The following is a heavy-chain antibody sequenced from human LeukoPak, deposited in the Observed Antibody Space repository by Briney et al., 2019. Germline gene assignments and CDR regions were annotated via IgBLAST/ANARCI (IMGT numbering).Heavy chain of an antibody. J-gene: IGHJ6*03. CDR1: GFTFSSYW. CDR3: ARDYDRYYMDV. D-gene: IGHD3-3*01. CDR2: INSEGSST. Sequence: WGSLSPSCAASGFTFSSYWIHWVRQAPGKGLVWVSRINSEGSSTSYADSVKGRFTISRDNAKNTLYLQMNSLRAEDTAVYYCARDYDRYYMDVWGKGTTVTVSS. V-gene: IGHV3-74*01.